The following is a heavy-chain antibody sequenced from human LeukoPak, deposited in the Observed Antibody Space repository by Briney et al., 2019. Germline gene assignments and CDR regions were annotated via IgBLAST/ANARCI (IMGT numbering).Heavy chain of an antibody. CDR2: ISGSGGST. J-gene: IGHJ4*02. Sequence: GGSLRLSCAASGFTFNTYGMNWVRQAPGKGLEWVSAISGSGGSTYYADSVKGRFTISGDNSKNTLYLQMHSLRAEDTAVYYCAGRGSGSYFDYWGQGTLVTVSS. D-gene: IGHD3-10*01. V-gene: IGHV3-23*01. CDR1: GFTFNTYG. CDR3: AGRGSGSYFDY.